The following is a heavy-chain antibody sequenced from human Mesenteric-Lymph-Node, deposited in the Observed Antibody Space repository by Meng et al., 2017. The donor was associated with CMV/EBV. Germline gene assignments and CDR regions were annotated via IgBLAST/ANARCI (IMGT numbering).Heavy chain of an antibody. D-gene: IGHD3-3*01. Sequence: SCMGDEWSWISQPSGKGLEWMGEINHSGSTNYNPSLKSRVTISVDTSKNQFSLKLSSVTAADTAVYYCARVMYYDFWSGYSGRHYFDYWGQGTLVTVSS. CDR2: INHSGST. V-gene: IGHV4-34*01. CDR1: SCMGDE. CDR3: ARVMYYDFWSGYSGRHYFDY. J-gene: IGHJ4*02.